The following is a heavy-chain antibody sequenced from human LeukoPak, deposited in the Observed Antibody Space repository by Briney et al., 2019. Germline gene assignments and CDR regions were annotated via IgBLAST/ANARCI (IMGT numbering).Heavy chain of an antibody. D-gene: IGHD3-16*02. CDR2: IYPRDSDI. Sequence: GESLKISCKGSGYSFTTYWIAWVRQVPGKGLEWMGIIYPRDSDIRYSPPFQGQVTISADKSTSTAYLQWNSLKASDTAMYYCARMIGLGEVSPYFDYWGQGSLVTVSS. V-gene: IGHV5-51*01. CDR3: ARMIGLGEVSPYFDY. CDR1: GYSFTTYW. J-gene: IGHJ4*02.